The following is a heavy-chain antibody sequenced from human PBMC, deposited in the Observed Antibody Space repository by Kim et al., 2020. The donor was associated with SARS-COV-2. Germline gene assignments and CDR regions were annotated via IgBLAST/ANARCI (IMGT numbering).Heavy chain of an antibody. J-gene: IGHJ3*02. V-gene: IGHV4-39*07. CDR2: IYDSGST. CDR3: ALEEAGGSYPDAFDI. Sequence: SETLSLTCTVSGGSISSSSYYWVWIRQPQGKGLEWIGSIYDSGSTYYNPSLKSRVTISVDTSKNQFSLKLSSGTAADTAVYYCALEEAGGSYPDAFDIWG. D-gene: IGHD1-26*01. CDR1: GGSISSSSYY.